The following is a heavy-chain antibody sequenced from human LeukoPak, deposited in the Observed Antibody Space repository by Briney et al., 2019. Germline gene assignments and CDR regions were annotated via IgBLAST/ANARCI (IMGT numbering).Heavy chain of an antibody. J-gene: IGHJ5*02. CDR2: ISAYNGNT. V-gene: IGHV1-18*01. Sequence: ASVKVSCKAPGYTFTSYGISWVRQAPGQGLEWMGWISAYNGNTNYAQKLQGRVTMTTDTSTSTAYMELRSLRSDDTAVYYCARLGSGYCSGGSCSFWFDPWGQGTLVTVSS. D-gene: IGHD2-15*01. CDR3: ARLGSGYCSGGSCSFWFDP. CDR1: GYTFTSYG.